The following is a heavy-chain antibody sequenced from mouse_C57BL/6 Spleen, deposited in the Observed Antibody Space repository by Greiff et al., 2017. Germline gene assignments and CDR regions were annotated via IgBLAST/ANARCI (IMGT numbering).Heavy chain of an antibody. CDR2: IDPSDSET. D-gene: IGHD1-1*01. CDR3: AREAFITTVVATRYFDV. CDR1: GYTFTSYW. Sequence: QVQLQQPGAELVRPGSSVKLSCKASGYTFTSYWMHWVKQRPIQGLEWIGNIDPSDSETHYNQKFKDKATLTVDKSSSTAYMQLSSLTSEDSAVYYCAREAFITTVVATRYFDVWGTGTTVTVSS. V-gene: IGHV1-52*01. J-gene: IGHJ1*03.